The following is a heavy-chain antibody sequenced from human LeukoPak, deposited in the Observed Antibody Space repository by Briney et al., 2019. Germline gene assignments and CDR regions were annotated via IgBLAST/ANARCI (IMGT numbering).Heavy chain of an antibody. Sequence: GASVKVSCKASGGTFSRSAINWVRQAPGQGPEWMGRIIPITAVANYAQKFQARVTITADKSTSTAYMELRSLRSDDTAVYYCARAKYSSSSQGYWGQGTLVTVSS. D-gene: IGHD6-13*01. CDR1: GGTFSRSA. J-gene: IGHJ4*02. V-gene: IGHV1-69*04. CDR2: IIPITAVA. CDR3: ARAKYSSSSQGY.